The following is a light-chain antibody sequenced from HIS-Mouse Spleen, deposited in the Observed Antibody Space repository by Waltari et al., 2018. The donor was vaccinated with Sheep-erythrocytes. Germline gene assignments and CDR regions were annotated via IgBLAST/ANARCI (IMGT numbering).Light chain of an antibody. CDR3: CSYAGSYNHV. V-gene: IGLV2-11*01. Sequence: QSALTQPRSVSWSPGQSVTISCTGTSSDVGGYNYVSWYQQYPGKAPKLMIYDVSNRPSGVPERFAGSKSGNTASLTISGLQDEDEADYYCCSYAGSYNHVFATGTKVTVL. CDR2: DVS. CDR1: SSDVGGYNY. J-gene: IGLJ1*01.